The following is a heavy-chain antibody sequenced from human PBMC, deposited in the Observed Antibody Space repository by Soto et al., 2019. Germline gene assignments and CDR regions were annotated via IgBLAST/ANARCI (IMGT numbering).Heavy chain of an antibody. V-gene: IGHV1-2*04. CDR2: INPNSGGT. D-gene: IGHD2-2*01. CDR1: GYTFTGYY. CDR3: ARARGYCSSTSCQIGYYYYGMDV. J-gene: IGHJ6*02. Sequence: GASVKVSCKASGYTFTGYYMHWVRQAPGQGLEWMGWINPNSGGTNYAQKFQGWVTMTRDTSISTAYMELSRLRSDDTAVYYCARARGYCSSTSCQIGYYYYGMDVWGQGTTVTVSS.